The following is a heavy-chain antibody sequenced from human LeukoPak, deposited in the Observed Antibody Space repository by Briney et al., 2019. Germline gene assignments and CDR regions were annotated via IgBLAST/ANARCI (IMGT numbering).Heavy chain of an antibody. CDR2: IYPGGGST. Sequence: GAPVKVSCKTSGYTFTSYYIHWVRQAPGQGLEWMGIIYPGGGSTNYAQKFQGRLTMTRDMSTSTVYMELNSLESEDTAMYYCARDNSGWSVGYWGQGTLVTVTS. V-gene: IGHV1-46*01. CDR3: ARDNSGWSVGY. J-gene: IGHJ4*02. CDR1: GYTFTSYY. D-gene: IGHD6-19*01.